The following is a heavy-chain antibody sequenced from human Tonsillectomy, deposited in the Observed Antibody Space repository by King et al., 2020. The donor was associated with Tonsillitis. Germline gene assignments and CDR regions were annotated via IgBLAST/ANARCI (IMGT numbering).Heavy chain of an antibody. CDR3: ARSDYSKDAFDI. CDR2: INSDGSST. D-gene: IGHD4-11*01. V-gene: IGHV3-74*01. J-gene: IGHJ3*02. Sequence: VQLVESGGGVVQPGGSLRLSCAASGFTFNNYWMHWVRQAPGKGLVWVSRINSDGSSTSYADSVKGRFTISRDNAKNTLYLQMNSLRAEDTAVYYCARSDYSKDAFDIWGQGTMVTVSS. CDR1: GFTFNNYW.